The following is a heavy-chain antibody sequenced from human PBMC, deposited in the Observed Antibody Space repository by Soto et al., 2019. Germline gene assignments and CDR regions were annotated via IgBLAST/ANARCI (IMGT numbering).Heavy chain of an antibody. V-gene: IGHV4-34*01. D-gene: IGHD2-2*01. CDR3: ARGRKGNIVVVPAAVTYSGYDQTGGIFDY. CDR2: INHSGST. J-gene: IGHJ4*02. CDR1: GGSFSGYY. Sequence: QVQLQQWGAGLLKPSETLSLTCAVYGGSFSGYYWSWIRQPPGKGLEWIGEINHSGSTNYNPSLTSRVTISVDTSKNQFSLKLSSVTAADTAVYYCARGRKGNIVVVPAAVTYSGYDQTGGIFDYWGQGTLVTVSS.